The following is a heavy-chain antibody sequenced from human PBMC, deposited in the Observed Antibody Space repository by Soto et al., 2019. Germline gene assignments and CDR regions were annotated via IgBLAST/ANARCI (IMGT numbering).Heavy chain of an antibody. CDR1: GGTFSSYA. CDR3: ARVRYYYDSSGSGSWFDP. Sequence: SVKVSCKASGGTFSSYAISWVRQAPGQGLEWMGGIIPIFGTANYAQRFQGRVTITADKSTSTAYMELSSLRSEDTAVYYCARVRYYYDSSGSGSWFDPWGQGTLVTAPQ. D-gene: IGHD3-22*01. CDR2: IIPIFGTA. V-gene: IGHV1-69*06. J-gene: IGHJ5*02.